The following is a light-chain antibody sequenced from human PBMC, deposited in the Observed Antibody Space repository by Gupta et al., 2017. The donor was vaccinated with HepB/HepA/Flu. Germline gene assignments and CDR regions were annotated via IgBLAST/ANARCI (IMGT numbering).Light chain of an antibody. J-gene: IGLJ3*02. Sequence: QSALTQPASVSGSPGQSIPISRTGTSSDIGGYNYVSWYQQYPGKAPKLMIYDVSNRPSGVSNRFSGSKSGNTASLTISGLQAEDEADYYCNSYTTISTWVFGGGTRLTVL. CDR1: SSDIGGYNY. V-gene: IGLV2-14*03. CDR2: DVS. CDR3: NSYTTISTWV.